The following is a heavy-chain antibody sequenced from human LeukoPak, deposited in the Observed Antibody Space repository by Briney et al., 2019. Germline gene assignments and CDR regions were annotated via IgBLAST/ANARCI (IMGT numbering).Heavy chain of an antibody. V-gene: IGHV1-69*01. J-gene: IGHJ4*02. Sequence: SVKVSCKASGGTFSSYAISWVRQAPGQGLEWMGGIIPIFGTANYAQKFQGRVTITADESTSTAYMELSSLRSEDTAVYYCARFSSGEAAADYWGQGTLVTVSS. CDR1: GGTFSSYA. CDR2: IIPIFGTA. D-gene: IGHD6-13*01. CDR3: ARFSSGEAAADY.